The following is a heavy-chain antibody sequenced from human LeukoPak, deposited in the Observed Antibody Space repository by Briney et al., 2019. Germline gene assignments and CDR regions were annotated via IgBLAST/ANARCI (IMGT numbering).Heavy chain of an antibody. D-gene: IGHD1-26*01. CDR1: GGSFSGYY. V-gene: IGHV4-34*01. CDR3: ARGSPFYSGSYYTTTIYDY. J-gene: IGHJ4*02. CDR2: INHSGST. Sequence: SETLSLTCAVYGGSFSGYYWSWIRQPPGKGLEWIGEINHSGSTNYNPSLKSRVTISVDASKNQFSLKLSSVTAADTAVYYCARGSPFYSGSYYTTTIYDYWGQGTLVTVSS.